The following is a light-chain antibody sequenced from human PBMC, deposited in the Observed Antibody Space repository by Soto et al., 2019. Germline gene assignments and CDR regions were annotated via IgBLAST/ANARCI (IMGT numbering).Light chain of an antibody. CDR3: QQYDNSPPCT. CDR1: QRLSSSY. V-gene: IGKV3-20*01. J-gene: IGKJ1*01. CDR2: GAS. Sequence: EVLLTPSPGTLSLSPVEGSSLSWRASQRLSSSYLAWYQQKPGQAPRLLIYGASSRATGIPARFSGSGSGTDFTLTISSLEPEDFAVYYCQQYDNSPPCTFGQGTKVDIK.